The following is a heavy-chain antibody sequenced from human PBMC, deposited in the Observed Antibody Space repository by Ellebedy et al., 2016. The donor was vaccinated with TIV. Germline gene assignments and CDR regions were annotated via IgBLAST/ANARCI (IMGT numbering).Heavy chain of an antibody. CDR1: GFIFSTYS. D-gene: IGHD3-16*01. J-gene: IGHJ4*02. CDR2: ISNTSSYI. Sequence: GESLKISCAASGFIFSTYSMSWVRQAPGKGLEWVSIISNTSSYIYYADSVKGRFTISRDNAKKSLYLQMNSLRAEDTAVYYCARDWGRFWGQGTLVTVSS. V-gene: IGHV3-21*01. CDR3: ARDWGRF.